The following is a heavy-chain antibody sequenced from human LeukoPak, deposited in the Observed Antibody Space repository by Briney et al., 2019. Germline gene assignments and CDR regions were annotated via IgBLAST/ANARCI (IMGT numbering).Heavy chain of an antibody. CDR3: GKDLEGYYDILTGYSYFDY. CDR2: ISGIGGST. J-gene: IGHJ4*02. V-gene: IGHV3-23*01. CDR1: GFTFSSYA. Sequence: PGGSLRLSCAASGFTFSSYAMSWVRQAPGKGLEWVSAISGIGGSTYYADSVKGRFTISRDNSKNTLYLQMKSLRAEDTAVYYCGKDLEGYYDILTGYSYFDYWGQGTLVTVSS. D-gene: IGHD3-9*01.